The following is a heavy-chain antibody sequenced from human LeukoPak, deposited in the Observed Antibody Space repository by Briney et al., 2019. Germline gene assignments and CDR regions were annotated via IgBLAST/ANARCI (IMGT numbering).Heavy chain of an antibody. D-gene: IGHD6-13*01. Sequence: PSETLSLTCAVYGGSFSGYYWSWIRQPPGKGLEWIGEINHSGSTNYSPSLKSRVTISGDTSKNQISLKLSSVTAADTAIYYCARPAAAGQNDAFDIWGQGTMVTVSS. CDR3: ARPAAAGQNDAFDI. V-gene: IGHV4-34*01. CDR1: GGSFSGYY. CDR2: INHSGST. J-gene: IGHJ3*02.